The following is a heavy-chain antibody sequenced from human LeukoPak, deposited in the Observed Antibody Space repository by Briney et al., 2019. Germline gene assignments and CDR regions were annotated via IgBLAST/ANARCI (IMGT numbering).Heavy chain of an antibody. V-gene: IGHV3-15*01. CDR3: TTTKTGYYTPFDF. CDR1: GFTFNKAY. J-gene: IGHJ4*02. D-gene: IGHD3/OR15-3a*01. Sequence: GGSLRLSCAASGFTFNKAYMSWVRQAPGKGLEWVGRIKSKIDGGATDYAASVKGRFTISMDDSENTLFLQMNSLKTEDTAVYYCTTTKTGYYTPFDFWGQGTLVTVSS. CDR2: IKSKIDGGAT.